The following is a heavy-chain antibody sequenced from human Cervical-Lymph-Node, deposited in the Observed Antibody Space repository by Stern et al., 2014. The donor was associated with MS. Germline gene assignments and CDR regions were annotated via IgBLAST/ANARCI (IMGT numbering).Heavy chain of an antibody. CDR1: GFSLSNSA. CDR3: MGVGDAMHV. J-gene: IGHJ6*02. V-gene: IGHV3-30*03. CDR2: MSFVGGNK. Sequence: DQLVESGGGVVQPGRSLTLSCAASGFSLSNSAMHWVRPAPGKGLEWVAVMSFVGGNKKYGDSVKGRFSISRDMANNTLFLQMNSLRLEDTAVYYCMGVGDAMHVWGQGTTVIVSS.